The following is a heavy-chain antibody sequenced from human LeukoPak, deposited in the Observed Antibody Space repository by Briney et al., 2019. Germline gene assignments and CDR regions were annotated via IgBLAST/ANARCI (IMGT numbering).Heavy chain of an antibody. V-gene: IGHV3-33*01. D-gene: IGHD6-19*01. CDR1: GFTFSSYG. CDR2: IWYDGSNK. CDR3: ARDGAGYSSGWYYNDY. J-gene: IGHJ4*02. Sequence: GGSLRLSCAASGFTFSSYGMHWVRQAPGKGLEWVAVIWYDGSNKYYADSVKGRFTISRDNSKNTLYLQVNSLRAEDTAVYYCARDGAGYSSGWYYNDYWGQGTLVTVSS.